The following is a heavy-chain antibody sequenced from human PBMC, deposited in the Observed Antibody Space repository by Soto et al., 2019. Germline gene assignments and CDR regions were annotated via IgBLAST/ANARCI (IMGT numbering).Heavy chain of an antibody. V-gene: IGHV1-3*01. D-gene: IGHD3-16*02. Sequence: QVQLVQSGAEVKKPGASVRLSCKVSGKSFDNFAVHWVRQTPGQRPEWMGRNNVGDAKTKYSEKFQGRVIVSYDTSATTAYMELRALSSEDTAVYYCARAKYDYIWGSYHPFDQWAQGAQVTVAS. CDR3: ARAKYDYIWGSYHPFDQ. CDR1: GKSFDNFA. J-gene: IGHJ4*02. CDR2: NNVGDAKT.